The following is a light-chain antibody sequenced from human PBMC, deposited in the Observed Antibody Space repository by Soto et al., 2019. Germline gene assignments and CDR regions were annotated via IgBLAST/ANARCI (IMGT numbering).Light chain of an antibody. J-gene: IGLJ2*01. V-gene: IGLV1-47*01. CDR2: RDY. CDR3: AAWDDSLSGQV. CDR1: SSNIGSNY. Sequence: QAVVTQPPSASGTPGQRVTISCSGSSSNIGSNYVFWYQQLPGAAPKLLIYRDYQRPSGVPDRFSGSKSATSASLAISGRRSEDEADYFCAAWDDSLSGQVFGGGTKLTVL.